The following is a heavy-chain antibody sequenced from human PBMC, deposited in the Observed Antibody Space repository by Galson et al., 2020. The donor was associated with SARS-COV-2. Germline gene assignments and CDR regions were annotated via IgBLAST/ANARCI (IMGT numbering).Heavy chain of an antibody. CDR1: GFTFSSFP. CDR3: ARETDDYTISWYDY. D-gene: IGHD6-19*01. Sequence: GGSLRLSCAASGFTFSSFPMHWVRQAPGKGLEWVAIISYDGSNEHYADSVKGRFTISRDNSKNTVYLQINSLRPEDTAVYYCARETDDYTISWYDYWGQGTLVIVSS. J-gene: IGHJ4*02. CDR2: ISYDGSNE. V-gene: IGHV3-30*04.